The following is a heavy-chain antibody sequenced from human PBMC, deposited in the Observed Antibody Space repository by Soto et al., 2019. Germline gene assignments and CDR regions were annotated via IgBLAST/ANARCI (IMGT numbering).Heavy chain of an antibody. CDR3: ASSGYDSQGYYYGMDV. Sequence: QVQLVQSGAEVKKPGSSVKVSCKASGGTFSSYTISWVRQAPGQGLEWMGRIIPILGIANYAQKFQGRVTITXVKXTXTAYMELSSLRSEDTAVYYCASSGYDSQGYYYGMDVWGQGTTVTVSS. CDR2: IIPILGIA. D-gene: IGHD5-12*01. V-gene: IGHV1-69*02. J-gene: IGHJ6*02. CDR1: GGTFSSYT.